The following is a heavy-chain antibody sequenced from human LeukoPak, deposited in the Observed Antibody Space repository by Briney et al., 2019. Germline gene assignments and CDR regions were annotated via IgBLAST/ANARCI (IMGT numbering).Heavy chain of an antibody. J-gene: IGHJ4*02. CDR3: ARGYCGGDCPMPPDY. CDR2: IYYSGST. V-gene: IGHV4-30-4*01. CDR1: GGSISSGDYY. D-gene: IGHD2-21*02. Sequence: PSETLSLTCTVSGGSISSGDYYWSWIRQPPGKGLEWLGYIYYSGSTYYNPSLKSRVTISVDTSKNQFSLKLSSVTAADTAVYYCARGYCGGDCPMPPDYWGQGTLVTVSS.